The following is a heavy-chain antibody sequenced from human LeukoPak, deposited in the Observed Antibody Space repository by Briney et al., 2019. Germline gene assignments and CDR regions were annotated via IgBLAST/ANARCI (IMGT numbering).Heavy chain of an antibody. CDR2: INTSGST. Sequence: SETLSLTRTVSGGSISSNYWSWIRQPPGKGLEWIGYINTSGSTNYNPSLKSRVSISLDTSRNQFSLKLTSVTAADTAVYYCARRGNWGFFDYWGQGILVSVSS. D-gene: IGHD7-27*01. CDR3: ARRGNWGFFDY. V-gene: IGHV4-4*09. J-gene: IGHJ4*02. CDR1: GGSISSNY.